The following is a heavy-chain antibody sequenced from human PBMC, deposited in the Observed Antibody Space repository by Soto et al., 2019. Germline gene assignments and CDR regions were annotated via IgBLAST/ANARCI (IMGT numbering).Heavy chain of an antibody. Sequence: QVQVQESGPGLVRPSETLSLTCTVSGGSISSRDSYWGWIRQPPGKGLEWIGSFHYSGSTYYNPSLESRVTISVDTSKNPLSLRVTSVTAADTAVYYCARGFGRSHFDYWGQGTLVTVSS. CDR2: FHYSGST. D-gene: IGHD3-16*01. CDR3: ARGFGRSHFDY. J-gene: IGHJ4*02. V-gene: IGHV4-39*01. CDR1: GGSISSRDSY.